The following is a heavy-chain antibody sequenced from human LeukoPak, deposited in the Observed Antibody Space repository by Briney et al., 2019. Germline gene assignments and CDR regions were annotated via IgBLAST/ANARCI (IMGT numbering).Heavy chain of an antibody. D-gene: IGHD4-23*01. CDR2: IGNSGSPI. V-gene: IGHV3-11*04. Sequence: GGSLRLSCAASGFTFSDYYMSWIRLAPGKGLEWLSYIGNSGSPIYYADSVKGRFTISRDNAKNSLFLQMDSLRAEDTAVYYCAIDGKPSRWHGLDNWGQGTRVTVSS. CDR3: AIDGKPSRWHGLDN. J-gene: IGHJ4*02. CDR1: GFTFSDYY.